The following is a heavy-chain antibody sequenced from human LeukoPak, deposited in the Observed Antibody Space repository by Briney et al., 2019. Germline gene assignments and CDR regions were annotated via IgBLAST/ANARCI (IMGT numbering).Heavy chain of an antibody. D-gene: IGHD6-13*01. J-gene: IGHJ6*02. Sequence: PGGTLRLSCTASGFNFNNYAIHWVRQAPGKGLEWVALVSYDGAKKYYGDSGKGRLTISRDNSLHTVYLQMNSLREEDTAVYYCAKDQAAAGTDAFMDVWGRGTTVIVSS. CDR3: AKDQAAAGTDAFMDV. CDR2: VSYDGAKK. CDR1: GFNFNNYA. V-gene: IGHV3-30-3*01.